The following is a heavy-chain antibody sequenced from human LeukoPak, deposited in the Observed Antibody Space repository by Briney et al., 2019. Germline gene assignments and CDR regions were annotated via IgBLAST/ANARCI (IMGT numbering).Heavy chain of an antibody. V-gene: IGHV4-4*07. CDR3: ARSIRGYSYGYPGGYMDV. J-gene: IGHJ6*03. CDR1: GGSISSYY. CDR2: IYTSRST. Sequence: SETLSLTCTVTGGSISSYYWSWIRQPAGKGLEWIGRIYTSRSTNYNPSLKSRVTMSVDTSKNHFSLKLSSVTAADTAVYYCARSIRGYSYGYPGGYMDVWGKGTTVTVSS. D-gene: IGHD5-18*01.